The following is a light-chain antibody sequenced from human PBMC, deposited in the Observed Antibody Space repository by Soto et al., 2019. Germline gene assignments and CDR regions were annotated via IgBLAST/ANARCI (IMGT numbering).Light chain of an antibody. CDR2: EAS. J-gene: IGKJ5*01. V-gene: IGKV3-11*01. Sequence: EIVLTQSPATLSLSPGERATLSCRASQSVGNNLAWYQQKPGQAPGLLIYEASTRATGIPARFSGSGSETDFTLTISSLEPEDFAVYYRQHRMNWPLTFGQGTRLEIK. CDR3: QHRMNWPLT. CDR1: QSVGNN.